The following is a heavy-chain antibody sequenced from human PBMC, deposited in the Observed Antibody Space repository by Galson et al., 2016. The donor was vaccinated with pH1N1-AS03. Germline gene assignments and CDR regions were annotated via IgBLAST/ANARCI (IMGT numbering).Heavy chain of an antibody. J-gene: IGHJ4*02. D-gene: IGHD2-8*01. V-gene: IGHV3-9*01. Sequence: SLRLSCAASGFSFDDYAMHWVRQAPGKGLEWVSSISWNSDKITYADSVKGRFTISRDNAKNSLYLEMNSLRAEDTALSYCAKDIGVLMVYTEGPFDYWGPGTLVTVSS. CDR1: GFSFDDYA. CDR2: ISWNSDKI. CDR3: AKDIGVLMVYTEGPFDY.